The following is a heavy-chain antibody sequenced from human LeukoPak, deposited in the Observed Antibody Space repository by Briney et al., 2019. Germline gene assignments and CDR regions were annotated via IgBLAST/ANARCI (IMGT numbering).Heavy chain of an antibody. CDR3: ARGGGNYDFWSGNNWFDP. J-gene: IGHJ5*02. D-gene: IGHD3-3*01. CDR1: GFTFSSYD. CDR2: ISSSGSTI. Sequence: SGGSLRLSCAASGFTFSSYDMNWVRQAPGNGLEWVSYISSSGSTIYYADPVKGRFTISRDNAKNSLYLQMNSLRAEDTAVYYCARGGGNYDFWSGNNWFDPWGQGTLVTVSS. V-gene: IGHV3-48*03.